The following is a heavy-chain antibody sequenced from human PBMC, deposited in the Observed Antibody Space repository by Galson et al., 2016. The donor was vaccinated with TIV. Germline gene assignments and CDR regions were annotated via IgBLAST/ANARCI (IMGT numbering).Heavy chain of an antibody. CDR2: LSYDERNK. V-gene: IGHV3-30*18. D-gene: IGHD6-19*01. J-gene: IGHJ6*02. Sequence: SLRLSCAGSGFTFSNYGMHWVRQAPGKGLEWVAVLSYDERNKEYADSVKGRFTISRDNSKNTLYLQMHSLRPDDTAVYYCAKQWLKDYYGMDVWGPGTTVTVSS. CDR1: GFTFSNYG. CDR3: AKQWLKDYYGMDV.